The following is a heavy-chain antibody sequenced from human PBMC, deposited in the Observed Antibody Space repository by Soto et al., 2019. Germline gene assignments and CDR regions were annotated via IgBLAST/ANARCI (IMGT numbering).Heavy chain of an antibody. D-gene: IGHD3-22*01. CDR3: ARGKGPSYYYSSGYYLYFYY. CDR2: INHSGST. V-gene: IGHV4-34*01. Sequence: SETLSLTCAVYGGSFSGYYWSWIRQPPGKGQERIGEINHSGSTNYNPSLKSRVTISVDTSKNQFSLKLSSVTAADTAVYYFARGKGPSYYYSSGYYLYFYYWGQGTLVTVS. J-gene: IGHJ4*02. CDR1: GGSFSGYY.